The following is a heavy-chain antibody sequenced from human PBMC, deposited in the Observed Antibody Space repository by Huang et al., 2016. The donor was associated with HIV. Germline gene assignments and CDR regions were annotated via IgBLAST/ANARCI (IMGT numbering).Heavy chain of an antibody. CDR3: ARVYNKHEVSGWYFDL. V-gene: IGHV4-4*07. D-gene: IGHD1-1*01. Sequence: QVQLQESGPGLLKPSDTLSLTCSVSGGSIRNYYWSWIRQTAGKGLEWIGRVYASGSTHYNPSLKSRVTMSVDTSKSQISLELTSVTAADTALYYCARVYNKHEVSGWYFDLWGRGTLVTVSS. CDR1: GGSIRNYY. CDR2: VYASGST. J-gene: IGHJ2*01.